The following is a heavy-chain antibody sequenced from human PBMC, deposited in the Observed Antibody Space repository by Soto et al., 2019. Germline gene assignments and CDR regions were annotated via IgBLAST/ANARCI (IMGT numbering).Heavy chain of an antibody. Sequence: EASVKVSCKASGYTFTSYYMHWVRQAPGQGLEWMGIINPSGGSTSYAQKFQGRVTMTRDTSTSTVYMELSSLRSEDTAVYYRARDRGYCSGGSCYELNHFDYWGQGTLVTVSS. D-gene: IGHD2-15*01. CDR1: GYTFTSYY. CDR3: ARDRGYCSGGSCYELNHFDY. CDR2: INPSGGST. J-gene: IGHJ4*02. V-gene: IGHV1-46*01.